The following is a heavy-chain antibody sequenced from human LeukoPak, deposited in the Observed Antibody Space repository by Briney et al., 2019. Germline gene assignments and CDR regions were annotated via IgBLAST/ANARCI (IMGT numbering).Heavy chain of an antibody. CDR1: GDSVSSNSAA. J-gene: IGHJ5*02. Sequence: SQTLSLTCAISGDSVSSNSAAWNWIRQSPSRGLEWLGRTYYRSKWYNDYAVSVKSRITINPDTSKNQFSLQLNSVTPEDTAVYYCARVGNYYDSSGYYGNWFDPWGQGTLVTVSS. D-gene: IGHD3-22*01. V-gene: IGHV6-1*01. CDR3: ARVGNYYDSSGYYGNWFDP. CDR2: TYYRSKWYN.